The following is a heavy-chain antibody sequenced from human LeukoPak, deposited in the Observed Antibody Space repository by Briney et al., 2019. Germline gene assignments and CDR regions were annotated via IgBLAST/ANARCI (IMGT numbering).Heavy chain of an antibody. J-gene: IGHJ4*02. CDR2: IRSKANSYAT. CDR3: TTTAPGSGWTGFDY. Sequence: GGSLRLSCAASGFTFSGSAMHWVRQASGKGLEWVGRIRSKANSYATAYAASVKGRFTISRDDSKKTAYLQMNSLKTEDTAVYYCTTTAPGSGWTGFDYWGQGTLVTVSS. D-gene: IGHD6-19*01. CDR1: GFTFSGSA. V-gene: IGHV3-73*01.